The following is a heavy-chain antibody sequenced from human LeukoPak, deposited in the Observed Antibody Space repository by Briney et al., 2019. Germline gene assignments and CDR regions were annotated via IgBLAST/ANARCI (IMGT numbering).Heavy chain of an antibody. D-gene: IGHD6-19*01. CDR2: INPSNSYS. J-gene: IGHJ4*02. V-gene: IGHV5-10-1*01. Sequence: GESLRISCYGSGYIFTNYWISWVRQMPGKGLEWMWRINPSNSYSQYNPSFQGHVTFSVDKSIATVYLQWTTLRASDTAIYYCARGGWLDDYWGQGTLVTVSS. CDR1: GYIFTNYW. CDR3: ARGGWLDDY.